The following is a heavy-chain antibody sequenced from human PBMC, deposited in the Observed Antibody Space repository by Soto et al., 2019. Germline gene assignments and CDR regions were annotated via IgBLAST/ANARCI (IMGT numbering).Heavy chain of an antibody. Sequence: QVQLVQSGAEVKKPGASVKVSCKASGYTFTSYYMHWVRQAPGQGLEWMGIINPSGGSTSYGQKDQGRVTMTRHTSTGTVYMELSSLRSEDTAVYYCARENIVVVPARRGDYYYGMDVGGQGTTVTVAS. CDR2: INPSGGST. J-gene: IGHJ6*02. CDR1: GYTFTSYY. D-gene: IGHD2-2*01. CDR3: ARENIVVVPARRGDYYYGMDV. V-gene: IGHV1-46*01.